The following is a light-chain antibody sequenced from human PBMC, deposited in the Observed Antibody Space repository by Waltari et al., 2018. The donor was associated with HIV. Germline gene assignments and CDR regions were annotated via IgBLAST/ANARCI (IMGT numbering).Light chain of an antibody. CDR3: QSADSNASLWV. V-gene: IGLV3-25*03. J-gene: IGLJ3*02. CDR2: KDT. CDR1: ALPKQY. Sequence: SYELTQPPSVSVSPGQTARITCSGDALPKQYAYWYQQRPGQAPVLVKYKDTERPSVIPERFSGSSSGTTATLTIIGVQAQDEADYHCQSADSNASLWVFGGGTKLTVL.